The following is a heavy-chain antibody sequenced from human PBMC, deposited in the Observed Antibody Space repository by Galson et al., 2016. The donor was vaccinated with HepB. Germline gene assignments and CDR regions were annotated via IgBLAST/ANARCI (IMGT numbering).Heavy chain of an antibody. Sequence: SVKVSCKASGYTFTSYYMHWVRQAPGQGLEWMGIINPSGGFTTYAQKLQGRVTMTRDTSTTTVYMDLSSLRSEDTAVYYCARGADSGYDLGDYWGQGTLVTVSS. CDR3: ARGADSGYDLGDY. CDR1: GYTFTSYY. V-gene: IGHV1-46*01. D-gene: IGHD5-12*01. J-gene: IGHJ4*02. CDR2: INPSGGFT.